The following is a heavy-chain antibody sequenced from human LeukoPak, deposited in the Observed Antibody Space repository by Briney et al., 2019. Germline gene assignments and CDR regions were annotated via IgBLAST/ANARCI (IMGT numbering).Heavy chain of an antibody. Sequence: ASVKVSCKASGYTFSTYGLMWVRQAPGQGLEWMGWINTNNGNTNYAQKFQGRATMTTDTSTSTGYMELGSLRSDDTAVYYCARKRCTGDCYLFDPWGQGTLVTVSS. V-gene: IGHV1-18*01. J-gene: IGHJ5*02. CDR3: ARKRCTGDCYLFDP. CDR1: GYTFSTYG. CDR2: INTNNGNT. D-gene: IGHD2-21*02.